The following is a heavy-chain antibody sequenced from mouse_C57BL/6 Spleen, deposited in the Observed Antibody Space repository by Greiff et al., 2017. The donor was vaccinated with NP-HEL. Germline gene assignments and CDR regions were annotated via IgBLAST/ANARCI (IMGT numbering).Heavy chain of an antibody. D-gene: IGHD1-1*01. V-gene: IGHV1-4*01. Sequence: VQLQQSGAELARPGASVKMSCKASGYTFTSYTMHWVKQRPGQGLEWIGYINPSSGYTKYNQKFKDKATLTADKSSSTAYMQLSSLTSEDSAVYYCARSGGSSYRYFDVWGTGTTVTVSS. CDR2: INPSSGYT. CDR3: ARSGGSSYRYFDV. CDR1: GYTFTSYT. J-gene: IGHJ1*03.